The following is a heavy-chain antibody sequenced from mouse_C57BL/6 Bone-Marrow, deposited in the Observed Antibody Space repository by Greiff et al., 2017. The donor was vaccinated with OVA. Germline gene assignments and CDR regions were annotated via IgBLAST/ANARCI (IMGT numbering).Heavy chain of an antibody. J-gene: IGHJ3*01. CDR2: ISNLAYSI. D-gene: IGHD2-3*01. Sequence: EVKLVESGGGLVQPGGSLKLSCAASGFTFSDYGMAWVRQAPRKGPEWVAFISNLAYSIYYADTVTGRFTISRENAKNTLYLERSSLRSEDTAMYYSASMGDGYFPWFAYWGQGTLVTVSA. CDR3: ASMGDGYFPWFAY. V-gene: IGHV5-15*04. CDR1: GFTFSDYG.